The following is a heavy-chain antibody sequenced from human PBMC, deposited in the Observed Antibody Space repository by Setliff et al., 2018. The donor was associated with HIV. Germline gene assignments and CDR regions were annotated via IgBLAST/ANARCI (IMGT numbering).Heavy chain of an antibody. D-gene: IGHD3-10*01. CDR3: ARERLTFGEFANWFDP. CDR2: INHSGST. V-gene: IGHV4-34*01. J-gene: IGHJ5*02. CDR1: GESFSGYY. Sequence: SETLSLTCAVYGESFSGYYWTWIRQSPGKGLECIGEINHSGSTNYNPHLKSRVTISVYTSKNQFSLKLRAVTAADTAVYYCARERLTFGEFANWFDPWGQGTLVTVSS.